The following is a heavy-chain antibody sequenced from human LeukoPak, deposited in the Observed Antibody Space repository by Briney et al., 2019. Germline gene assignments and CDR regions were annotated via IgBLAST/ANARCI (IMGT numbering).Heavy chain of an antibody. J-gene: IGHJ6*03. V-gene: IGHV3-7*01. CDR2: IKQDGSEK. CDR1: GFTFSNYC. D-gene: IGHD1-14*01. CDR3: ARRLPYRDRHMDV. Sequence: HPGGSLTLSCAASGFTFSNYCMSWVRQAPGKGLEWVANIKQDGSEKYYVDSVKGRFTISRDNAKNSLYVRMNSLRAEDTAVYYCARRLPYRDRHMDVWGKGTTVTISS.